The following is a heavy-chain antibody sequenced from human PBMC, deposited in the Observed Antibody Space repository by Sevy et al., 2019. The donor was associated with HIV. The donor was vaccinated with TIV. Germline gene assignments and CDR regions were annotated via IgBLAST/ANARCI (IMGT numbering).Heavy chain of an antibody. CDR1: GFTFSSYA. J-gene: IGHJ4*02. D-gene: IGHD3-10*01. CDR3: ARDWNGFLYGSGSYFDY. CDR2: ISYDGSNK. Sequence: GGSLRLSCAASGFTFSSYAMHWVRQAPGKGLEWVAVISYDGSNKYYADSVKGRFTISRDNSKNPLYLQMNSLRAEDTAVYYCARDWNGFLYGSGSYFDYWGQGTLVTVSS. V-gene: IGHV3-30-3*01.